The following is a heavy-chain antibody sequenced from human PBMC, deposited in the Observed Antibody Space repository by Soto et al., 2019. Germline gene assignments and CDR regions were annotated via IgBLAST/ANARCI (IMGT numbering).Heavy chain of an antibody. CDR2: ISAYNGNT. D-gene: IGHD4-17*01. Sequence: ASVKVSCKASGYTFTSYGISWVRQAPGQGLEWMGWISAYNGNTNYAQKIQGRVTMTTDTSTSTAYMELRSLRSDDTAVYYCARGRRYGDLRGLPDYWGQGTLVTVSS. V-gene: IGHV1-18*01. CDR3: ARGRRYGDLRGLPDY. J-gene: IGHJ4*02. CDR1: GYTFTSYG.